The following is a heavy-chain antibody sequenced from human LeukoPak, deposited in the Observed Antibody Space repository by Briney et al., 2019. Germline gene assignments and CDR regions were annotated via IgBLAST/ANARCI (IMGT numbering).Heavy chain of an antibody. CDR3: ARVPSHRYCSSTSCYRSFWFDP. CDR1: GGSFSGYY. J-gene: IGHJ5*02. CDR2: INHSGST. Sequence: PSETLSLTCAVYGGSFSGYYWSWIRQPPGKGLEWIGEINHSGSTNYNPSLKSRVTISVDTSKNQFSLKLSSVTAADTAVYYCARVPSHRYCSSTSCYRSFWFDPWGQGTLVTVSS. V-gene: IGHV4-34*01. D-gene: IGHD2-2*01.